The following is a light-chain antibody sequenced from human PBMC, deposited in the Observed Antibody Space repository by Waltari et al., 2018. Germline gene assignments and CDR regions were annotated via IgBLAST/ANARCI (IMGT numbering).Light chain of an antibody. CDR3: QQVNSYPLT. CDR1: QGISSY. J-gene: IGKJ4*01. V-gene: IGKV1-9*01. CDR2: AAS. Sequence: DIQLTQSPSFLSASAGDRVTITCRASQGISSYLVWYQQKPGEVPKLLIHAASSLQSGVPSRFSGSGSGTEFTLTISSLQPEDFATYYCQQVNSYPLTFGGGTKVEIK.